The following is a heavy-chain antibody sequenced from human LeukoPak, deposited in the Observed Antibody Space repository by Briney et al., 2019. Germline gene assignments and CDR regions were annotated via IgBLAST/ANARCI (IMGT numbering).Heavy chain of an antibody. CDR3: ARANRETYYDSSGYLSSIGYYYYMDV. CDR2: INHSGST. Sequence: KAPETLSLTCTVSGYSSISGYYWGWIRQSPGKGLEWIGSINHSGSTYTDPSLRSRVTISIDTSKKQFSLKLSSVTAADTAVYYCARANRETYYDSSGYLSSIGYYYYMDVWGKGTTVTVSS. CDR1: GYSSISGYY. V-gene: IGHV4-38-2*02. J-gene: IGHJ6*03. D-gene: IGHD3-22*01.